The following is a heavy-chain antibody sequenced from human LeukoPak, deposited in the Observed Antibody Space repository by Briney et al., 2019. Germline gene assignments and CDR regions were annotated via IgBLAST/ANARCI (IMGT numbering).Heavy chain of an antibody. CDR1: GGSISSGSYY. J-gene: IGHJ5*02. CDR3: ARLRLREFDP. Sequence: SETLSLTCTVSGGSISSGSYYWSWIRQPAGKGLEWIGRIYTSGSTNYNPSLKSRVTISYTSKNQFSLKLNSVTASDTAVYYCARLRLREFDPWGQGTLVTVSS. CDR2: IYTSGST. V-gene: IGHV4-61*02. D-gene: IGHD3-16*01.